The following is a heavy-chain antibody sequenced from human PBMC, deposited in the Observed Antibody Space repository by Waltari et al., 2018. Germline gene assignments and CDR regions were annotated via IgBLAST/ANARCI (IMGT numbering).Heavy chain of an antibody. CDR3: ARGGRWLPNY. CDR2: INHSGST. J-gene: IGHJ4*02. Sequence: QVQLQQWGAGLLKPSETLSLTCAVYGGSFSGYYWSWIRQPPGKGLEWIGEINHSGSTNYNPSLKSRVTISVDTSKNQFSLKLSSVTAADTAVYYCARGGRWLPNYWGQGTLVTVSS. V-gene: IGHV4-34*01. CDR1: GGSFSGYY. D-gene: IGHD5-12*01.